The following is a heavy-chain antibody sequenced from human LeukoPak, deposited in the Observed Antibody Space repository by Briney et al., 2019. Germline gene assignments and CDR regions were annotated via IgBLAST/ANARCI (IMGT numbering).Heavy chain of an antibody. CDR2: IYTSGRT. J-gene: IGHJ6*02. V-gene: IGHV4-4*07. D-gene: IGHD3-10*01. CDR1: VGSISSYY. Sequence: SETLSLTCTVSVGSISSYYWSWIRQPAGKGLEWIGRIYTSGRTNYNPSLNSRVTMSVDTSKNQFSLKLSSVTAADTAVYYCARERGGSGSYYNAAYYYGMDVWGQGTTVTVSS. CDR3: ARERGGSGSYYNAAYYYGMDV.